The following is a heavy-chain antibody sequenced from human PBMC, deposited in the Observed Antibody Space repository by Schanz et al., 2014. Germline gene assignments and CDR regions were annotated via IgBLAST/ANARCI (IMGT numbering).Heavy chain of an antibody. CDR3: AKDGASYYDSTGPHFDY. CDR1: GFTFSDSW. J-gene: IGHJ4*02. CDR2: TSNDGSFT. D-gene: IGHD3-22*01. Sequence: EVQLVESGGGLVQPGGSLRLSCAASGFTFSDSWMHWVRQAPGKGLVWVSRTSNDGSFTTFADSVKGRFTISRDNSKNSLYLQMNSLRTEDTALYYCAKDGASYYDSTGPHFDYWGQGTLVTVSS. V-gene: IGHV3-74*01.